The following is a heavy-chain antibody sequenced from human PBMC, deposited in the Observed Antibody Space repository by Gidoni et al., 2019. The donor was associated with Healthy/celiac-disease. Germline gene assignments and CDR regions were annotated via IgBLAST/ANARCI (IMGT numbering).Heavy chain of an antibody. D-gene: IGHD3-22*01. CDR2: IYSGGST. J-gene: IGHJ4*02. CDR3: ARAPGGYYDSSGYFDY. V-gene: IGHV3-53*02. CDR1: GFTVSSNY. Sequence: EVQLVETGGGLIQPGGPLRLSCAASGFTVSSNYMSWVRQAPGKGLEWVSVIYSGGSTYYADSVKGRFTISRDNSKNTLYLQMNSLRAEDTAVYYCARAPGGYYDSSGYFDYWGQGTLVTVSS.